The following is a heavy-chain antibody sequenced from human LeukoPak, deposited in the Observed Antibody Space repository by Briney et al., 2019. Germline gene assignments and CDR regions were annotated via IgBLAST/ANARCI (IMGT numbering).Heavy chain of an antibody. CDR2: ISSSSSYI. J-gene: IGHJ4*02. V-gene: IGHV3-21*01. CDR1: GFTFSSYS. D-gene: IGHD3-16*02. CDR3: ARDQGDYVWGSYPADY. Sequence: GGSLRLSCAASGFTFSSYSMNWVPQAPGKGLEWVSSISSSSSYIYYADSVKGRFTISRDNAKNSLYLQMNSLRAEDTAVYYCARDQGDYVWGSYPADYWGQGTLVTVSS.